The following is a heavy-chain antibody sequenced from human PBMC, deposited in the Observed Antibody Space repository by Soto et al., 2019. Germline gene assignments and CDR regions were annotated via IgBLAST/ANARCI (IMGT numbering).Heavy chain of an antibody. CDR1: GFTVSRYW. V-gene: IGHV3-74*01. CDR3: VRVGWGELPIDC. CDR2: INDDGRTT. J-gene: IGHJ4*02. Sequence: EVQLVEAGGGLVQPGGSLRLSCAASGFTVSRYWMHWVRQAPGKGLEWVSRINDDGRTTSYAASVKGRFTMSSDTAKNTQYLQLNSLRVEDTAVYKCVRVGWGELPIDCRGQGGRVAVSS. D-gene: IGHD1-26*01.